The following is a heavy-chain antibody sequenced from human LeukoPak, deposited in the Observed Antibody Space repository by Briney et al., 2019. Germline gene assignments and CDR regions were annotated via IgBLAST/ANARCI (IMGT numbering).Heavy chain of an antibody. D-gene: IGHD1-26*01. CDR3: ARDGEVGAYGLLGHLHAFDI. J-gene: IGHJ3*02. Sequence: AAVKVSCKASVYTFTCYYMDWVGQARGQGLEWRGWINPNSGGTNYAQKFQGRVTITADESTSTAYMELSSLRSEDTAVYYCARDGEVGAYGLLGHLHAFDIWGQGTMVTVSS. CDR2: INPNSGGT. V-gene: IGHV1-2*02. CDR1: VYTFTCYY.